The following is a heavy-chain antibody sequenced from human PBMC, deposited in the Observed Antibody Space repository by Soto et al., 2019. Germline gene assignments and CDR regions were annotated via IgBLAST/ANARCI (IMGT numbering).Heavy chain of an antibody. J-gene: IGHJ4*02. CDR1: GYTFTSFG. D-gene: IGHD5-18*01. CDR3: ARGGDSYGDDY. Sequence: QVQLVQSGGEVKKPGASVKVSCKASGYTFTSFGITGVRQAPGHGLEWMGWISAYNGYTKYAQKVQGRVPMTTDTATNTAHMELRSLRPDGTAVYYCARGGDSYGDDYWGQGTLVTVSS. V-gene: IGHV1-18*01. CDR2: ISAYNGYT.